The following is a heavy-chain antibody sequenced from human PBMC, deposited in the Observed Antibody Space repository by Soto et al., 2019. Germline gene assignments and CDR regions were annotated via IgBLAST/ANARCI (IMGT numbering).Heavy chain of an antibody. D-gene: IGHD2-21*01. V-gene: IGHV3-30-3*01. J-gene: IGHJ4*02. Sequence: LSLTCTVSGGSISSSYSVHWVRPAPGKGLEWVAAMSLDGNSRYFADSVKGRFTISRDSSKNTWSLQMNSLGAEDSAVYYCTRGRSVIANNDFEYWGQGTQVTVSS. CDR1: GGSISSSYS. CDR2: MSLDGNSR. CDR3: TRGRSVIANNDFEY.